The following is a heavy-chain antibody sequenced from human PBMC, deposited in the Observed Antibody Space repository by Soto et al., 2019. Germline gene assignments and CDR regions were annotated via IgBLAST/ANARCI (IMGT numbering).Heavy chain of an antibody. CDR2: IYGGGTT. J-gene: IGHJ4*02. Sequence: EVQLVESGGGLIQPGGSLRLSCAASGFAVSSKYMTWVRQAPGKGLEWVSVIYGGGTTYYADSVKGRFTISRDTSKNTLYLQMNSLRAEDTAVDYCVQTTGWPGFDFWGQGTLVNVSS. V-gene: IGHV3-53*01. CDR1: GFAVSSKY. CDR3: VQTTGWPGFDF. D-gene: IGHD6-19*01.